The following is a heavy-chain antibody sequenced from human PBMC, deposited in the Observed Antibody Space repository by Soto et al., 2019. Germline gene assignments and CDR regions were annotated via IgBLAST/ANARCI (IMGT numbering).Heavy chain of an antibody. Sequence: SETLSLTCAVSGGSISSGGYSWIWIRQPPGKGLEWIGYIYHSGSIYYNPSLKSRVTISVDRSKNQFSLKLSSVTAADTAVYYCARVRMVRGVMDWFDPWGQGTLVTVSS. CDR2: IYHSGSI. J-gene: IGHJ5*02. CDR1: GGSISSGGYS. D-gene: IGHD3-10*01. CDR3: ARVRMVRGVMDWFDP. V-gene: IGHV4-30-2*01.